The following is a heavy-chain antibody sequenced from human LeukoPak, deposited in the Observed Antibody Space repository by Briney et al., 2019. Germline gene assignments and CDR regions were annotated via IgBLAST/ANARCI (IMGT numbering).Heavy chain of an antibody. CDR1: GYSFTSYW. V-gene: IGHV5-51*01. J-gene: IGHJ4*02. CDR2: IYPGDSDT. CDR3: ARGDYGDYVGGASNY. Sequence: PGESLKTSCKGSGYSFTSYWIGWVRQMPGKGLEWMGIIYPGDSDTRYSPSFQGQVTISADKSISTAYLQWSSLKASDTAMYYCARGDYGDYVGGASNYWGQGTLVTVSS. D-gene: IGHD4-17*01.